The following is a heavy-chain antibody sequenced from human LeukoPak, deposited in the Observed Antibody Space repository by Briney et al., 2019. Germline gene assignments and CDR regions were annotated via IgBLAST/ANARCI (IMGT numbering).Heavy chain of an antibody. V-gene: IGHV3-9*01. D-gene: IGHD3-22*01. CDR1: GFTLDDYA. CDR2: ISWNSGSI. Sequence: HSGGSLRLSCAASGFTLDDYAMHWVRQAPGKGLEWVSGISWNSGSIGYADSVKGRFTISRDNAKNSLYLQMNSLRAEDTALYYCAKDSAHYDSSGFDYWGQGTLVTVSS. CDR3: AKDSAHYDSSGFDY. J-gene: IGHJ4*02.